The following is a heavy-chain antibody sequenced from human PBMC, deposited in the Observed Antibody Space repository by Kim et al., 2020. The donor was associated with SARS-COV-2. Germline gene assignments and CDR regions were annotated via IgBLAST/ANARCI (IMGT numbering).Heavy chain of an antibody. J-gene: IGHJ4*02. CDR1: GFTFSSYG. CDR3: AKVVGYCSSTSCPSVGLFDY. V-gene: IGHV3-30*18. Sequence: GGSLRLSCAASGFTFSSYGMHWVRQAPGKGLEWVAVISYDGSNKYYADSVKGRFTISRDNSKNTLYLQMNSLRAEDTAVYYCAKVVGYCSSTSCPSVGLFDYWGQGTLVTVSS. D-gene: IGHD2-2*01. CDR2: ISYDGSNK.